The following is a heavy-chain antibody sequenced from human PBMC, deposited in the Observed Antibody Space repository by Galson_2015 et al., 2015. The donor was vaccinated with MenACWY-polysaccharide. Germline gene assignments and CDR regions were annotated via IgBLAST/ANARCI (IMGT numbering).Heavy chain of an antibody. V-gene: IGHV3-30*18. D-gene: IGHD1-26*01. CDR3: VKNGYTGSSYGYFDS. Sequence: PRLSCAASGFTFSTYAMHWVRQAPGQGLEWMATISSSGDDEYYADSVKGRFTISRDNSNDTLYLEMSSLRAGDTAVYYCVKNGYTGSSYGYFDSWGQGTLGTVSS. CDR1: GFTFSTYA. CDR2: ISSSGDDE. J-gene: IGHJ4*02.